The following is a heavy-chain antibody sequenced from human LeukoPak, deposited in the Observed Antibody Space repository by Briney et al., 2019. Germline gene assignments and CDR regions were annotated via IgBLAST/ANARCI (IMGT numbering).Heavy chain of an antibody. CDR1: GYTFTGYY. Sequence: ASVKVSCKASGYTFTGYYMHWVRQAPGQGLEWMGWINPNSGDRSYAQKFQGRATMTADTSISTAYMELSSLGSDDTAVYYCARDGAHLYYFDYWGQGTLVTVSS. CDR2: INPNSGDR. J-gene: IGHJ4*02. CDR3: ARDGAHLYYFDY. D-gene: IGHD1-26*01. V-gene: IGHV1-2*02.